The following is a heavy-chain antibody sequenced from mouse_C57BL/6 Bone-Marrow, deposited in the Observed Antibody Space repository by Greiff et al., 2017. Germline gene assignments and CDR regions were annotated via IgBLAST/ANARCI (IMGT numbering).Heavy chain of an antibody. J-gene: IGHJ1*03. CDR2: IDPANGNT. CDR3: ARKDRYFDV. V-gene: IGHV14-3*01. CDR1: GFHIKNTY. Sequence: VQLKESVAELVRPGASVKLSCTASGFHIKNTYMHWVKQRPEQGLEWIGRIDPANGNTKYAPKFQGTATITADTSSNTAYLQLSSRTSEDTAIYYCARKDRYFDVWGTGTTVTVSS.